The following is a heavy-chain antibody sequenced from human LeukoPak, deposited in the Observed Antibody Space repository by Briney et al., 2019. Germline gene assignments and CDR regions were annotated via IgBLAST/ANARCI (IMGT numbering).Heavy chain of an antibody. CDR2: IYNSGSP. D-gene: IGHD3-3*01. CDR1: GGSISTDY. Sequence: SETLSLTCSVSGGSISTDYWSWMRQTPGKGLEESGYIYNSGSPNYNPSLEGRVTMSIDTSKNHFSLKLSSVTAADTAVYYCTRGRYYEPIDSWGQGTLVTVSS. V-gene: IGHV4-59*01. CDR3: TRGRYYEPIDS. J-gene: IGHJ4*02.